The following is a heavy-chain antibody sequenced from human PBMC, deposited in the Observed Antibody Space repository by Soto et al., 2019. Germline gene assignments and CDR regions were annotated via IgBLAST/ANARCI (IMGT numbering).Heavy chain of an antibody. Sequence: SETLSLTCTVSGGSISSYYWSWIRQPPGKGLEWIGYIYYSGSTNYNPSLKSRVTISVDTSKNQFSLKLSSVTAADTAVFYCVSQVPPSNFWSGYYGWFDPWGQGTLVTVSS. CDR3: VSQVPPSNFWSGYYGWFDP. J-gene: IGHJ5*02. V-gene: IGHV4-59*01. D-gene: IGHD3-3*01. CDR1: GGSISSYY. CDR2: IYYSGST.